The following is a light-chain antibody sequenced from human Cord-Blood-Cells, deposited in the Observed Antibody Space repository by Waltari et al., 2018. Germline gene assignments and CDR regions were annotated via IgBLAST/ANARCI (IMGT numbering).Light chain of an antibody. J-gene: IGLJ1*01. V-gene: IGLV3-25*03. Sequence: SYELTQPPSVSVSPGQTARITSSGDALPKQYAYWYQQKQGQAPVLVIYKDSERPSGIPERFSGSSSGTTVTLTISGVQAEDEADYYCQSADSSGTYYVFGTGTKVTVL. CDR2: KDS. CDR1: ALPKQY. CDR3: QSADSSGTYYV.